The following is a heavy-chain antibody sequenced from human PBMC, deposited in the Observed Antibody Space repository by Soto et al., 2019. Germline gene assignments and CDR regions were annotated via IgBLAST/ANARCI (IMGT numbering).Heavy chain of an antibody. Sequence: EVQLVESGGGLVKPGGSLRLSCAASGFTFSSYSMNWVRQAPGKGLEWVSSISSSSSYIYYADSVKGRFTISRANAKNSRYLQMNSLRAEDTAVYCCASIVGATRGAFAIWGQGTMVTVSS. V-gene: IGHV3-21*01. CDR2: ISSSSSYI. J-gene: IGHJ3*02. CDR3: ASIVGATRGAFAI. CDR1: GFTFSSYS. D-gene: IGHD1-26*01.